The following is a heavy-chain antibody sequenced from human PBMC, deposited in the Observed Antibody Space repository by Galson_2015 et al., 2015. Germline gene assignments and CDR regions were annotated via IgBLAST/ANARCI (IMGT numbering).Heavy chain of an antibody. CDR1: GYTFTTYA. V-gene: IGHV1-3*01. CDR3: ATNRVEYPMVEAFGY. CDR2: INAGNGNT. J-gene: IGHJ4*02. D-gene: IGHD2-8*01. Sequence: SVKVSCKASGYTFTTYAMHWVRQAPGQRLEWMGWINAGNGNTKYSQKFQGRVTITSDTSASTAYMELSSLRSEDTAVYYCATNRVEYPMVEAFGYWGQGTLVTVSS.